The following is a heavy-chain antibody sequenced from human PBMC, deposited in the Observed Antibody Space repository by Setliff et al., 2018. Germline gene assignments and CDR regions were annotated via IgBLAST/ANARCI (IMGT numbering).Heavy chain of an antibody. V-gene: IGHV3-15*01. CDR1: GFTFSNAW. J-gene: IGHJ4*02. CDR2: IKSKTDGGTT. Sequence: GESLKISCAASGFTFSNAWMSWVRQAPGKGLEWVGRIKSKTDGGTTDYAAPVKGRFTISRDDSKNTLYLQMNSLRDEDTAIYFCAKCTSWDSHYPYFDYWGQGALVTVSS. D-gene: IGHD4-4*01. CDR3: AKCTSWDSHYPYFDY.